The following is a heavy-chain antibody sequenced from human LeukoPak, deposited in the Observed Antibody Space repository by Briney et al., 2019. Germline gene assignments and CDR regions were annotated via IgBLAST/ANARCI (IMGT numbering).Heavy chain of an antibody. D-gene: IGHD3-22*01. V-gene: IGHV3-64D*09. CDR2: IVSNGDST. J-gene: IGHJ6*02. CDR1: GFTFSRYG. CDR3: VNPGWYYDSSGYSYYYGMDV. Sequence: GSLRLSCSASGFTFSRYGMHWVRQAPGKGLEYVSAIVSNGDSTYYADSVKGRFTISRDNAKNTLYLQMSSLRPDDTAVYYCVNPGWYYDSSGYSYYYGMDVWGQGTTVTVSS.